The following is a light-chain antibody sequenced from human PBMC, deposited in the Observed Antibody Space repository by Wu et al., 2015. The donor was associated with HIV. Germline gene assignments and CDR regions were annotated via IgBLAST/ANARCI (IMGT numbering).Light chain of an antibody. V-gene: IGKV1-39*01. CDR2: AAS. Sequence: DIQMTQSPSTLSASVGDRVTITCRASQRISSYLNWYQQKPGKAPNLLIYAASSLQTGVPSRFSGSGSGTDFTLTISSLQPEDFATYYCQQSLSTPYSFGTGTKLDTK. CDR1: QRISSY. CDR3: QQSLSTPYS. J-gene: IGKJ2*03.